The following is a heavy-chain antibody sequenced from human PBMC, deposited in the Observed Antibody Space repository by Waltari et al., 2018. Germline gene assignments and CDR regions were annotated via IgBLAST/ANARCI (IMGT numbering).Heavy chain of an antibody. CDR1: GGSFSGYY. D-gene: IGHD6-13*01. CDR2: INHSGST. Sequence: QVQLQQWGAGLLKPSETLSLTCAVYGGSFSGYYWSWIRQPPGKGLEWIGEINHSGSTNYHPSLKSRVTISVDTSKNQFSLKLSSVTAADTAVYYCARARSIEQQKTYYYYYMDVWGKGTTVTISS. CDR3: ARARSIEQQKTYYYYYMDV. J-gene: IGHJ6*03. V-gene: IGHV4-34*01.